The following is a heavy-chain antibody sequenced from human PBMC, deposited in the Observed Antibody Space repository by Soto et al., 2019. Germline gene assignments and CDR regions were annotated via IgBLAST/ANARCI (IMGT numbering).Heavy chain of an antibody. CDR2: IIPIFGTA. D-gene: IGHD4-17*01. V-gene: IGHV1-69*06. CDR1: GGTFSSYA. J-gene: IGHJ6*02. Sequence: SVKVSFKASGGTFSSYAISWVRQAPGQGLEWMGGIIPIFGTANYAQKFQGRVTITADKSTSTAYMELSSPRSEDTAVYYCARYNGDYGVYYGMDVWGQGTTVTVSS. CDR3: ARYNGDYGVYYGMDV.